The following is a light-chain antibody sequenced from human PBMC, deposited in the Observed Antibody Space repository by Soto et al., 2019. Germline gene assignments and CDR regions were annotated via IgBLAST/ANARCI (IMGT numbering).Light chain of an antibody. Sequence: DIQMTQSPSTLSAPVGDRVAITCRASQNIGSRLAWYQQKPDEAPKLLIYDASSLESGVPLRFGGSGSGTAFALISSSLQPDDFATYYCQQCNTPFTFGGGTKVEIK. CDR3: QQCNTPFT. V-gene: IGKV1-5*01. CDR2: DAS. CDR1: QNIGSR. J-gene: IGKJ4*01.